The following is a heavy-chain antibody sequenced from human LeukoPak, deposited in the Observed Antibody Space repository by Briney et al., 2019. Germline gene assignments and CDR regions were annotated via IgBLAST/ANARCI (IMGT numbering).Heavy chain of an antibody. V-gene: IGHV4-4*02. CDR3: ARGGHSYGSAWFDP. CDR1: GFTFSSYAI. D-gene: IGHD5-18*01. J-gene: IGHJ5*02. CDR2: IYHSGST. Sequence: GSLRLSCAASGFTFSSYAITWVRQAPGKGLEWIGEIYHSGSTNYNPSLKSRVTISVDKSKNQFSLKLSSVTAADTAVYYCARGGHSYGSAWFDPWGQGTLVTVSS.